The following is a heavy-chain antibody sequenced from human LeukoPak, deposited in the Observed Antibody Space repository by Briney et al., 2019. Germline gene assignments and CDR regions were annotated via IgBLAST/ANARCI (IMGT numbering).Heavy chain of an antibody. V-gene: IGHV3-23*01. D-gene: IGHD6-13*01. CDR3: ASTPLGIAAAGGFDP. CDR2: ISGSGGST. J-gene: IGHJ5*02. CDR1: GFTFSSYA. Sequence: GGSLRLSCAASGFTFSSYAMSWVRQAPGKVLEWVSAISGSGGSTYYADSVKGRFTISRDNSKNTLYLQMSSLRAEDTAVYYCASTPLGIAAAGGFDPWGQGTLVTVSS.